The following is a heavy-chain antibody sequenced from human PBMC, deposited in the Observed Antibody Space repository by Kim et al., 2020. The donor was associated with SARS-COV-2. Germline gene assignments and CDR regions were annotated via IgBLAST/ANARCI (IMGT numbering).Heavy chain of an antibody. J-gene: IGHJ5*02. CDR3: AKAKLWFGELGDWFDP. Sequence: SVKGRLTISRDNSKNTLYLQMNSLRAEDTAVYYCAKAKLWFGELGDWFDPWGQGTLVTVSS. V-gene: IGHV3-23*01. D-gene: IGHD3-10*01.